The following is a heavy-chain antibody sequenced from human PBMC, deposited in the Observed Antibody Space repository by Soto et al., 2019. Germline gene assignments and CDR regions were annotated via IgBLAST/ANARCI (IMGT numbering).Heavy chain of an antibody. CDR1: EFTFSDYV. CDR2: ISGGSGST. Sequence: GGSLRLSCAASEFTFSDYVMSWVRQAPGKGLEWVSAISGGSGSTFHADSVKGRFTISRDNSKNILYLQMDSLRAEDTAVYFCAKGSASARPYYFDYWGLGTLVTVSS. CDR3: AKGSASARPYYFDY. V-gene: IGHV3-23*01. J-gene: IGHJ4*02. D-gene: IGHD6-6*01.